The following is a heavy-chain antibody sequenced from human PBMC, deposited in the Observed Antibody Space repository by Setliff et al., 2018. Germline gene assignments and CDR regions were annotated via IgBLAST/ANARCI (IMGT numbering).Heavy chain of an antibody. CDR3: TRGGYNGYAVFDD. Sequence: SETLSLTCAVYGDSFSDYYWSWIRQPPGKGVEWIDEINHRGSTNYSPSFRSRVTMSVDTSKNKFSLSQSSVTAADTAVYYCTRGGYNGYAVFDDWGQGALVTVSS. V-gene: IGHV4-34*01. J-gene: IGHJ4*02. CDR1: GDSFSDYY. CDR2: INHRGST. D-gene: IGHD5-12*01.